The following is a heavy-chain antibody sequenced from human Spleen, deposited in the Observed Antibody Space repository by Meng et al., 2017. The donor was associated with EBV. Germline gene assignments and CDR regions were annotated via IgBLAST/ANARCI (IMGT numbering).Heavy chain of an antibody. CDR1: GGSFRGYY. D-gene: IGHD2-15*01. Sequence: QVQLQQWGPGLLKPSETLSLTCAVYGGSFRGYYWTWIRQSPGKGLEWIGEINRSGSFSYNPSLKTRITISVDTSKNQFSLRLNSVTAADTAVYYCARGGLVCSGGNCHTFYFEYWDQGTRVTVSS. J-gene: IGHJ4*02. CDR3: ARGGLVCSGGNCHTFYFEY. V-gene: IGHV4-34*01. CDR2: INRSGSF.